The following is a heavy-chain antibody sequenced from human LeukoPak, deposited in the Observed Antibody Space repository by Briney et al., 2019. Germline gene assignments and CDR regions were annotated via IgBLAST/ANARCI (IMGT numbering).Heavy chain of an antibody. CDR3: ARDLRWSTFDY. CDR2: IKQDGSEK. Sequence: GGSLRLSCAASGFTFSGYWMSWVRQAPGKGLEWVANIKQDGSEKYYVDSVKGRFTISRDNAKNSLYLQMNSLRAEDTAVYYCARDLRWSTFDYWGQGTLVTVSS. CDR1: GFTFSGYW. D-gene: IGHD4-23*01. J-gene: IGHJ4*02. V-gene: IGHV3-7*01.